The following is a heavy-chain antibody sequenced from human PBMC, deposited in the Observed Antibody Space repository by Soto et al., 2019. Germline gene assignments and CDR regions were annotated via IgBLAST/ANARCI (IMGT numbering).Heavy chain of an antibody. Sequence: GGSLRLSCAASGFTFSTHAMSWVRQAQGTGLEWFSSISSGGTTTFYAASVEGRFTISRDKSKNTLYLQMNSLRADDTAVDYCAREGGSIGGWFGRKFDSWGQGTQVTVSS. V-gene: IGHV3-23*01. CDR3: AREGGSIGGWFGRKFDS. CDR2: ISSGGTTT. J-gene: IGHJ4*02. D-gene: IGHD6-19*01. CDR1: GFTFSTHA.